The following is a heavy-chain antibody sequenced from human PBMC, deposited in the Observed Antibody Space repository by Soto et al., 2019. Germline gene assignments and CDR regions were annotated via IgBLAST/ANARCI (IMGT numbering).Heavy chain of an antibody. Sequence: QLQLQESGPGLVKPSETLSLTCTVSGGSISSSSYYWGWIRQPPGKGLEWIGSIYYSGSTYYNPSLKSRVPISVDTPKNPFSLHLSSVTAADTAVYYCARHKWLDARYCSGGSCYSRSNWFEPWGQGTLVTVSS. CDR3: ARHKWLDARYCSGGSCYSRSNWFEP. CDR1: GGSISSSSYY. J-gene: IGHJ5*02. D-gene: IGHD2-15*01. CDR2: IYYSGST. V-gene: IGHV4-39*01.